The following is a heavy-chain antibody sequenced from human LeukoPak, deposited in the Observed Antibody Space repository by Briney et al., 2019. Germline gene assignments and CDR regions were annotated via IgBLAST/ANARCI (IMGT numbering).Heavy chain of an antibody. CDR1: GFSLRNSGGG. Sequence: SGPTRVNPTQTLTVTCTFSGFSLRNSGGGVVWIRQPPGKAGKCLAVIYWGDDKGYSPSLQSMLTITKNTSKNQVVITMTNLDPVDTATYSGAHSPDIARAGIMSWFDPWGQGTLVTVSS. CDR3: AHSPDIARAGIMSWFDP. D-gene: IGHD2-15*01. CDR2: IYWGDDK. V-gene: IGHV2-5*02. J-gene: IGHJ5*02.